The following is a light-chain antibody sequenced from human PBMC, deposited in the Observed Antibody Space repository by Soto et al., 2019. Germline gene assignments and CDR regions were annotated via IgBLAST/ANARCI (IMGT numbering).Light chain of an antibody. CDR2: DFS. J-gene: IGLJ1*01. CDR3: ASYVGSSTYA. CDR1: SSDVGTYNS. Sequence: QCVLTQPASVSGSPGQAITIFCTGTSSDVGTYNSVSWYQQHPGKVPELMIFDFSNRPSGISSRFSGSKSGNTASLTISGLQAEDEADYYCASYVGSSTYAFGTGTKVTVL. V-gene: IGLV2-14*03.